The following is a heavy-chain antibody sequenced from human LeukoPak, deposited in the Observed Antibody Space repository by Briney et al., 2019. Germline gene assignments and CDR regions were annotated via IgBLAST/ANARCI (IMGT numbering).Heavy chain of an antibody. Sequence: GGSLRLSCAASGFTFSSNWMSWVRQAAGKGLEWVANINPDGSTKYYVGSGKGRFTISRDNAKNSLYLEMNSPRDEDTAVYYCARGDSSTGWWFDPWGQGTRVTVSS. CDR2: INPDGSTK. D-gene: IGHD6-13*01. J-gene: IGHJ5*02. V-gene: IGHV3-7*03. CDR3: ARGDSSTGWWFDP. CDR1: GFTFSSNW.